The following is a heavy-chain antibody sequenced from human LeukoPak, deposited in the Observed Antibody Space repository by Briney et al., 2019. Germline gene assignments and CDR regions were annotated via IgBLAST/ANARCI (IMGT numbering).Heavy chain of an antibody. V-gene: IGHV4-31*03. CDR2: IYYSGRT. J-gene: IGHJ3*02. CDR3: ARANVYYYDSSGYGPGAFDI. CDR1: GGSISSGGYY. D-gene: IGHD3-22*01. Sequence: SETLSLTCTVSGGSISSGGYYWSWIRQHPGKGLEWIGYIYYSGRTYYNPSLKSRVAIPVDTSKNQFSLKLSSVTAADTAVYYCARANVYYYDSSGYGPGAFDIWGQGTMVTVSS.